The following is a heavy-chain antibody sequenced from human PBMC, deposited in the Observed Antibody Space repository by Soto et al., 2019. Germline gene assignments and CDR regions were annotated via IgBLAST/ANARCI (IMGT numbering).Heavy chain of an antibody. D-gene: IGHD3-10*01. Sequence: ASVKVSCKASGYTFTSYDINWVRRATGQGLEWMGWMNPNSGNTGYAQKFQGRVTMTRNTSISTAYMELSSLRSEDTAVYYCARSYMVRGVIQHYFDYWGQGTLVTVSS. V-gene: IGHV1-8*01. J-gene: IGHJ4*02. CDR3: ARSYMVRGVIQHYFDY. CDR2: MNPNSGNT. CDR1: GYTFTSYD.